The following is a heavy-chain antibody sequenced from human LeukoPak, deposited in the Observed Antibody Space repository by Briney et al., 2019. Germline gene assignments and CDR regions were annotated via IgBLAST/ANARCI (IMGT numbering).Heavy chain of an antibody. V-gene: IGHV4-59*08. J-gene: IGHJ4*02. Sequence: SETLSLTCTVSGGSISSYYWSWIRQPPGKGLEWIGNIYYSGNTNYNPSLKSRVTISVDTSKNQFSLRLSSVTAADTAVYHCARYDYSSGAFDHWGQGAQVTVSS. D-gene: IGHD6-19*01. CDR1: GGSISSYY. CDR2: IYYSGNT. CDR3: ARYDYSSGAFDH.